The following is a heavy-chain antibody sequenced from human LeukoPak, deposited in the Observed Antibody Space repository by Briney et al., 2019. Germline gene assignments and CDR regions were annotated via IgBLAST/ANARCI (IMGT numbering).Heavy chain of an antibody. Sequence: GGSLRLSCAASGFTFSSHNMNWVRQAPGKGLEWVSSISSSSSYIYYADSVKGRFTISRDNAKNSQYLQMNSLKTEDTAVYYCTRGPDYYDSSGLDYWGQGTLVTVSS. J-gene: IGHJ4*02. CDR2: ISSSSSYI. D-gene: IGHD3-22*01. CDR3: TRGPDYYDSSGLDY. CDR1: GFTFSSHN. V-gene: IGHV3-21*04.